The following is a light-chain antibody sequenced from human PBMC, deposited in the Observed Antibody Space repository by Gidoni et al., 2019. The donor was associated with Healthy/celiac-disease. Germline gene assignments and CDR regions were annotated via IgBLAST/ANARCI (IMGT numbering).Light chain of an antibody. CDR1: TSDVGGYNY. CDR2: AVS. J-gene: IGLJ2*01. CDR3: CSYAGSYTYVV. V-gene: IGLV2-11*01. Sequence: QSALTQPRSVSGSPGQSVTISCTGTTSDVGGYNYVSWYQQHPGKAPKLMIYAVSERPSGVPDRFSGSKSGNTASLTISGLQAEDEADYYCCSYAGSYTYVVFGGGTKLTV.